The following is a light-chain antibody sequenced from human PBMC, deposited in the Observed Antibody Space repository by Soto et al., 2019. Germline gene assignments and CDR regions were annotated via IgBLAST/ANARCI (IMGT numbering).Light chain of an antibody. Sequence: QSVLTQPASVSGSPGQSITISCTGTSSDVGGYNYVSWYQQHPGKAPKLMIYEVSNRPSGVSNRFSGSKSGNTASLTISGRQAEDEADYYCCSYGGSFYVFGTGTKVPVL. CDR2: EVS. J-gene: IGLJ1*01. CDR3: CSYGGSFYV. V-gene: IGLV2-14*01. CDR1: SSDVGGYNY.